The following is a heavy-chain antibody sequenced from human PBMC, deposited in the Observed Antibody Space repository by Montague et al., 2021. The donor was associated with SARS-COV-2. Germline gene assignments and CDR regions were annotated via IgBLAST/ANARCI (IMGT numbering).Heavy chain of an antibody. J-gene: IGHJ4*02. CDR2: INHSGST. Sequence: SETLSLTCAVHGGSFSGYYWNWIRPPPGTGLEWIGEINHSGSTNYNPSLKSRVTISVDASKNQFSLKLSSVTAADTAVYYCVVVPLGPRGRGFDYWGQGTLVTVAS. D-gene: IGHD2-15*01. V-gene: IGHV4-34*01. CDR3: VVVPLGPRGRGFDY. CDR1: GGSFSGYY.